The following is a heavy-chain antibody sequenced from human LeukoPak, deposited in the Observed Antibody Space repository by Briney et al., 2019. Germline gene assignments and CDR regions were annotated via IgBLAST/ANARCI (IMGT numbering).Heavy chain of an antibody. D-gene: IGHD4-17*01. J-gene: IGHJ4*02. CDR1: GGSFSGYY. CDR3: ARRGDHGNDY. CDR2: INHSGST. Sequence: SETLSLTCAVYGGSFSGYYWSWIRQPPGKGLEWIGEINHSGSTNYNPSLKSRVTISVDTSKNQFSLKLSSVTAADTAVYYCARRGDHGNDYRGQGTLVTVSS. V-gene: IGHV4-34*01.